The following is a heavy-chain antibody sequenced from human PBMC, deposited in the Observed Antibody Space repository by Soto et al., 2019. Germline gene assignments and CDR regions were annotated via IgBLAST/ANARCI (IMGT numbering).Heavy chain of an antibody. CDR3: ARGLILWFGELSRRGGYYYYMDV. D-gene: IGHD3-10*01. J-gene: IGHJ6*03. CDR2: INDTGNI. Sequence: QVQLQQWGAGLLKPSETLSLTCAVYGGSFSGYQWTWIRQTPGKGREWIGEINDTGNINYNPSLQSRVTIFIDTPKKQISLKLTSVTAADTAVYYCARGLILWFGELSRRGGYYYYMDVWGKGTTVTVSS. V-gene: IGHV4-34*01. CDR1: GGSFSGYQ.